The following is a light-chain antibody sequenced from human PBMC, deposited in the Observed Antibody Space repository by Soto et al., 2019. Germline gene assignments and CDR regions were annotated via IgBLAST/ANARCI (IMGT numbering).Light chain of an antibody. CDR2: GAS. CDR1: QSVSSN. V-gene: IGKV3-15*01. CDR3: QQYNNWPPWT. J-gene: IGKJ1*01. Sequence: EIVMTQSPATLSVSPGERATLSCRASQSVSSNLAWYQQKPGQAPRLLIYGASTRATGIPATFSGSGSGTEFTLTISSLQSEDFAAYYCQQYNNWPPWTFGQGTKVEIK.